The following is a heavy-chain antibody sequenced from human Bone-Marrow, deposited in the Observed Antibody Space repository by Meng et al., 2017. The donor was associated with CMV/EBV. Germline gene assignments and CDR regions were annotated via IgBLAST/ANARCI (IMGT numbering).Heavy chain of an antibody. Sequence: GGSLRLSCKGSGYSFTSYWIGWVRQAPGQGLEWMGGITPIFGTPNYAQKFQGRVTITTDESTSTAYLELSSLRSEDTAVYYCATSAVVVAAAVYYNGMDVWGQGTTVTVSS. CDR2: ITPIFGTP. CDR3: ATSAVVVAAAVYYNGMDV. CDR1: GYSFTSYW. J-gene: IGHJ6*02. V-gene: IGHV1-69*05. D-gene: IGHD2-2*01.